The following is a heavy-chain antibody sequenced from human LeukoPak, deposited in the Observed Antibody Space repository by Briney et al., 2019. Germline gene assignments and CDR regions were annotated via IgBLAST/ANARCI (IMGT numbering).Heavy chain of an antibody. CDR1: GFTFSRYT. V-gene: IGHV3-21*01. CDR2: ISSSSSYI. D-gene: IGHD2-2*01. Sequence: PGGSLTLSCPASGFTFSRYTMNWVRQAPGKGLEWVSSISSSSSYIYYADSVKGRFTISRDNAKNSLYLQMNSLRAEDTAVYYCARDDEVVPAAIHNWFDPWGQGTLVTVSS. CDR3: ARDDEVVPAAIHNWFDP. J-gene: IGHJ5*02.